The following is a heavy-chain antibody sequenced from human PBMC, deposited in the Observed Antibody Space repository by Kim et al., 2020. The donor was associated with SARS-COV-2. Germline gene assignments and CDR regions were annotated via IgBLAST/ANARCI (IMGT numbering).Heavy chain of an antibody. Sequence: YYNPSLKSRVTISVDTSKNQFSLKLSSVTAADTAVYYCARDREQWWWFAPWGQGTLVTVSS. CDR3: ARDREQWWWFAP. V-gene: IGHV4-39*07. D-gene: IGHD2-15*01. J-gene: IGHJ5*02.